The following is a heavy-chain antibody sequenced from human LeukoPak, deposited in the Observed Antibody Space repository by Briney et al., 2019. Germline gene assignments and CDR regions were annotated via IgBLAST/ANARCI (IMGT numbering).Heavy chain of an antibody. J-gene: IGHJ5*02. CDR3: ARDLGGIAAGHWFDP. CDR1: GYSISSGYY. Sequence: SSETLSLTCAVSGYSISSGYYWGWIRQPPGKGPEWIGSIYHSGSTNYNPSLKSRVTISVDTSKNQFSLKLSSVTAADTAVYYCARDLGGIAAGHWFDPWGQGTLVTVSS. V-gene: IGHV4-38-2*02. CDR2: IYHSGST. D-gene: IGHD6-13*01.